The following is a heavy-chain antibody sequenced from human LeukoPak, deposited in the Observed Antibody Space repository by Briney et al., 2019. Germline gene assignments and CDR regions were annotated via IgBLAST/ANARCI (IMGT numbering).Heavy chain of an antibody. J-gene: IGHJ6*02. V-gene: IGHV1-58*02. D-gene: IGHD2-15*01. Sequence: GASVKVSCKASGFTFTSSAMQWVRQARGQRLEWIGWIVVGSGNTNYAQKFQERVTITRDMSTSTAYMELSSLRSEDTAVYYCASAYCSGGSCYRGYYYYGMDVWGQGTTVTVSS. CDR3: ASAYCSGGSCYRGYYYYGMDV. CDR1: GFTFTSSA. CDR2: IVVGSGNT.